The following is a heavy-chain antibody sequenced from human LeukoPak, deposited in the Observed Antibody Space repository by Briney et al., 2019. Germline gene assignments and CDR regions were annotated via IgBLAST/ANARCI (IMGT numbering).Heavy chain of an antibody. CDR2: IHYSGGT. Sequence: SETLSLTCTVSGGSVSSHGYYWSWIRQHPEKGLEWIGYIHYSGGTYYNPSLESRISISLDTSKNQFSLKLNSVTAADTAVYYCAVLHPFDYWGQGALVTVSS. CDR3: AVLHPFDY. CDR1: GGSVSSHGYY. J-gene: IGHJ4*02. V-gene: IGHV4-31*03.